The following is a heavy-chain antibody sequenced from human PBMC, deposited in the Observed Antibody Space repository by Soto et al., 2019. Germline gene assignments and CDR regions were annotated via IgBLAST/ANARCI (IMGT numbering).Heavy chain of an antibody. CDR2: IYYSGST. Sequence: SETLSLTCTVSGGSVSSGSYYWSWIRQPPGKGLEWIGYIYYSGSTNYNPSLKSRVTISVDTSKNQFFLKLSSVTAADTAVYYCARAILWFGEYYYGMDVWGQGTTVTVSS. D-gene: IGHD3-10*01. CDR1: GGSVSSGSYY. J-gene: IGHJ6*02. V-gene: IGHV4-61*01. CDR3: ARAILWFGEYYYGMDV.